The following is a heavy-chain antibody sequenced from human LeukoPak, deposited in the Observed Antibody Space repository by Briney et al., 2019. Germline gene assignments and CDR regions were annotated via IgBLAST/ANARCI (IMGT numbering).Heavy chain of an antibody. Sequence: ASVKVSCKASGYTFTDYYMYWVRQAPGQGLEWMGWINPNSAGTNYAQKFQGRVTMTRDTSISTAYMELSSLRSDDTATYYCTSPVTGTTGFEYWGQGTLVTVSS. CDR1: GYTFTDYY. V-gene: IGHV1-2*02. J-gene: IGHJ4*02. D-gene: IGHD1-7*01. CDR2: INPNSAGT. CDR3: TSPVTGTTGFEY.